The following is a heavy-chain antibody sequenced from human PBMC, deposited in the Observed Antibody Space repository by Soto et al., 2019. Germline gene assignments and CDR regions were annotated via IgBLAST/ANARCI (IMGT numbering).Heavy chain of an antibody. Sequence: GGSLRLSCAASGFTFSSYAMHWVRQAPGKGLEWVAVISYDGSNKYYADSVKGRFTISRDNSKNTLYLQMNSLRAEDTAVYYCARDRGWFEWPYELDVWGQGTTVTVSS. CDR3: ARDRGWFEWPYELDV. V-gene: IGHV3-30-3*01. J-gene: IGHJ6*02. CDR1: GFTFSSYA. D-gene: IGHD3-10*01. CDR2: ISYDGSNK.